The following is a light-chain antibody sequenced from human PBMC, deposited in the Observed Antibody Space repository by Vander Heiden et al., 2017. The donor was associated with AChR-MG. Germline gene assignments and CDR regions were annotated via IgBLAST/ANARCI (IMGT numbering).Light chain of an antibody. V-gene: IGKV1-39*01. CDR1: QNIGNS. CDR3: QQSFGSQLP. CDR2: SAS. Sequence: DIHMTQSLSSLSASVGDRVTITCRASQNIGNSLNWYQHKRGKAPKLLIYSASTLQYGVPSRFSGSGSGTDFTLTIISLQPEDFATYYCQQSFGSQLPFGGGTKVDI. J-gene: IGKJ4*01.